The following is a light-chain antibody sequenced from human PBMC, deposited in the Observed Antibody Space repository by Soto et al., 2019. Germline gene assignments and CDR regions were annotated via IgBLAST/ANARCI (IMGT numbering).Light chain of an antibody. CDR3: QQYASSPWT. V-gene: IGKV3-20*01. Sequence: EIVLTQSPGTLSLSPGERATLSYRASQSVSSSYLAWYQQKPGQAPRLLIYGASSRATGIPDRFSGSGSGTDFTFTISRLEPEDFAVYYCQQYASSPWTFGQGTKVEIK. CDR1: QSVSSSY. CDR2: GAS. J-gene: IGKJ1*01.